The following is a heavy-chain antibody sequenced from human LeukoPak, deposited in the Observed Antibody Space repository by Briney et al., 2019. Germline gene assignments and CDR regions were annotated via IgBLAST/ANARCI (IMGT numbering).Heavy chain of an antibody. CDR2: IRYDGSNK. D-gene: IGHD2-21*01. Sequence: GGSLRLSCAASAFTFSSYGMYWVRQAPGKGLEWVAFIRYDGSNKYHADSVKGRFTISRDNSKNTLYLQMNSLRAEDTAVYYCAKDAYCGGDCLHWYFDLWGRGTLVTVSS. CDR1: AFTFSSYG. V-gene: IGHV3-30*02. J-gene: IGHJ2*01. CDR3: AKDAYCGGDCLHWYFDL.